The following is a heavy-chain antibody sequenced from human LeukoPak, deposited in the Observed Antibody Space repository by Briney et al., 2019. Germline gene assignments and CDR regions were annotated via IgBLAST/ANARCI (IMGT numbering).Heavy chain of an antibody. CDR2: IYYTGNT. CDR1: GGSIGNFY. V-gene: IGHV4-59*04. J-gene: IGHJ4*02. Sequence: SETLSLTCTVSGGSIGNFYWNWIRQSPGKGLEWIGSIYYTGNTYYNASLRSRVTISVDTSKNQFSLKLTSVTAADTAIYYCARRVRGDFGGHFDYWGQGTLVTVSS. CDR3: ARRVRGDFGGHFDY. D-gene: IGHD4-17*01.